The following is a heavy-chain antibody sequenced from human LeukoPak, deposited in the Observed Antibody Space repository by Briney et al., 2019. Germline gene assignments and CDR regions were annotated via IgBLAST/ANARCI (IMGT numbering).Heavy chain of an antibody. D-gene: IGHD5-24*01. Sequence: GGSLRLSCAAFGFTFSSYSMNWVRQAPGKGLEWVSYISSSSSTIYYADSVKGRFTISRDNAKNSLYLQMNSLRAEDTAVYYCARDWDGYNFGPSSGYDYWGQGTLVTVSS. J-gene: IGHJ4*02. CDR3: ARDWDGYNFGPSSGYDY. V-gene: IGHV3-48*01. CDR1: GFTFSSYS. CDR2: ISSSSSTI.